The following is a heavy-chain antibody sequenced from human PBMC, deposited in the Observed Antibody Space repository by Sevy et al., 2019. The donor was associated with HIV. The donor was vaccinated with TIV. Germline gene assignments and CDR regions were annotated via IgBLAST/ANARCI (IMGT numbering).Heavy chain of an antibody. J-gene: IGHJ4*02. CDR2: IYTSGST. CDR3: DRGIYDILTGYYGGAVDY. Sequence: SETLSLTCTVSGGSISSGSYYWSWIRQPAGKGLEWIGRIYTSGSTNYNPSLKSRVTISVDTSKNQFSLKLSSVTAADTAVYYCDRGIYDILTGYYGGAVDYWGQGTLVTVSS. D-gene: IGHD3-9*01. V-gene: IGHV4-61*02. CDR1: GGSISSGSYY.